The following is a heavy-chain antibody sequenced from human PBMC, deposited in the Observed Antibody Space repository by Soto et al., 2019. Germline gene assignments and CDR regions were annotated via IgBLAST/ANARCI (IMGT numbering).Heavy chain of an antibody. D-gene: IGHD3-10*01. CDR1: GGSISSGGYY. J-gene: IGHJ1*01. V-gene: IGHV4-31*02. Sequence: SETLSLTCTVSGGSISSGGYYWSWIRQHPGKGLECIGYIYYSGSTYYNPSLKSRVTISVDTSENQFSLKLSSVTAADTAVYYCARYGSGSYYPTTFPYWGQGTLVTVS. CDR3: ARYGSGSYYPTTFPY. CDR2: IYYSGST.